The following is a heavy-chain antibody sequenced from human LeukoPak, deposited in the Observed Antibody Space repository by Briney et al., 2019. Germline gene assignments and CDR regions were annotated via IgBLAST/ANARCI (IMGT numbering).Heavy chain of an antibody. V-gene: IGHV3-23*01. CDR3: AKVAAAGTGFDP. Sequence: GGSLRLSCAASGFTFRYNAMSWVRQAPGKGLEWVSAISVSGDSTYYAHSVKGRFTNSRDNSKSTLHLQMNSLRAEDTAMYYCAKVAAAGTGFDPWGEGSLVSVPS. CDR1: GFTFRYNA. CDR2: ISVSGDST. J-gene: IGHJ5*02. D-gene: IGHD6-13*01.